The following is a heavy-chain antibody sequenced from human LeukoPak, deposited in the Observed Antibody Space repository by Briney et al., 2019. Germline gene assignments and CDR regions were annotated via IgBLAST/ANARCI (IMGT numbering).Heavy chain of an antibody. J-gene: IGHJ4*02. D-gene: IGHD6-13*01. Sequence: GGSLRLSCAASGFTFSNYWMSWVRQAPGKGLEWVANIKEDGSEKYYVDSVKGRFTISRDNARNSLYLQMNSLRAEDTAVYYCASGQQLGYWGQGTLVTVSS. CDR3: ASGQQLGY. CDR2: IKEDGSEK. V-gene: IGHV3-7*01. CDR1: GFTFSNYW.